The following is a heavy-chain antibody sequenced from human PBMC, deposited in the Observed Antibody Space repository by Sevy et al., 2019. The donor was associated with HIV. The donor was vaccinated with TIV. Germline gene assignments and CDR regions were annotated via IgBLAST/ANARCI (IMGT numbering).Heavy chain of an antibody. CDR1: GDSMNSATYS. CDR2: VYFSGGI. J-gene: IGHJ3*01. V-gene: IGHV4-30-2*01. D-gene: IGHD2-21*01. Sequence: SETLSLTCEVSGDSMNSATYSWSWIRQPPGGGLEWIGYVYFSGGIYYNPSLESRVTISVDRSRNDFSLKLTSETSADTAVYYCARAEAFGLLKNVFDLWGQGTTVTVSS. CDR3: ARAEAFGLLKNVFDL.